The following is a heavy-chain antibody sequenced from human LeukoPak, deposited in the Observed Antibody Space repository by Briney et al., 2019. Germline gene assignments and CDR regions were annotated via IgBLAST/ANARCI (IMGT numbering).Heavy chain of an antibody. CDR2: INPDSGGT. CDR1: GYTLTGYY. V-gene: IGHV1-2*02. Sequence: ASVKVSCEASGYTLTGYYMHWVWQAPGQGLEWMGWINPDSGGTKYAQKFQGRVTMTRDTSISTAYMELSRLRSDDTAVYYCARGSSSSWYKYFFDYWGQGTPVTVSS. CDR3: ARGSSSSWYKYFFDY. D-gene: IGHD6-13*01. J-gene: IGHJ4*02.